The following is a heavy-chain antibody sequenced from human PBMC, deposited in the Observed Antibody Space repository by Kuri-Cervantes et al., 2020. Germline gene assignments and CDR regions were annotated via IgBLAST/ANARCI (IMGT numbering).Heavy chain of an antibody. J-gene: IGHJ5*02. CDR3: AARSITGTTGWFDA. Sequence: GESLKISCAASGFTFSKYAMHWIRQAPGKGLEWVAVISHDRAKTYYADSVKGRFTISRDNSKNTLYLQMNSLRAEDTAVYYCAARSITGTTGWFDAWGQGTLVTVSP. CDR1: GFTFSKYA. V-gene: IGHV3-30-3*01. D-gene: IGHD1-14*01. CDR2: ISHDRAKT.